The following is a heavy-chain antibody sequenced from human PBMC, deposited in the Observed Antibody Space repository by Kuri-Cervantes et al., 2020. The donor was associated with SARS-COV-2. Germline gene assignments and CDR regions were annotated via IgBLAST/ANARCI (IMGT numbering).Heavy chain of an antibody. CDR3: ARGRRGVPATVFDY. CDR1: GGSFSGYY. J-gene: IGHJ4*02. V-gene: IGHV4-34*01. Sequence: GSLRLSCALYGGSFSGYYWSWIRQPPGKGREWIGEINHSGSTNYNPSLKSRVTISVDTSKNQFSLKLSSVTAADTAVYYCARGRRGVPATVFDYWGQGTLVTVSS. D-gene: IGHD2-2*01. CDR2: INHSGST.